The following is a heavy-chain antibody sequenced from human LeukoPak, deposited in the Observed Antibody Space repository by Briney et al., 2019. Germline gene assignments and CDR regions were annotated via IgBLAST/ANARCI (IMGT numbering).Heavy chain of an antibody. Sequence: ASVNLCRKASGYTFTSYGISWVRQAPGQGLEWMGWISAYNGNTNYAQKVQGRVTMTTDTSTSTAYMELRSLTSDDTAVYYCARDHCSSTSCPTHWFNPWGQGTVVTVSS. J-gene: IGHJ5*02. D-gene: IGHD2-2*01. CDR2: ISAYNGNT. CDR3: ARDHCSSTSCPTHWFNP. V-gene: IGHV1-18*01. CDR1: GYTFTSYG.